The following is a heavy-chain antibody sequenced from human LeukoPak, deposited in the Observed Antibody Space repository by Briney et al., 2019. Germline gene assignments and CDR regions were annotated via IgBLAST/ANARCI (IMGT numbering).Heavy chain of an antibody. CDR3: ARGPFNIVLMVYAPNFDY. J-gene: IGHJ4*02. CDR2: IWYDGSNK. V-gene: IGHV3-33*01. D-gene: IGHD2-8*01. Sequence: GRSLRLSCAASGFTFSSYGMHWVRQAPGKGLEWVAVIWYDGSNKYYADSVKGRFTNSRDNSKNTLYLQMNSLRAEDTAVYYCARGPFNIVLMVYAPNFDYWGQGTLVTVSS. CDR1: GFTFSSYG.